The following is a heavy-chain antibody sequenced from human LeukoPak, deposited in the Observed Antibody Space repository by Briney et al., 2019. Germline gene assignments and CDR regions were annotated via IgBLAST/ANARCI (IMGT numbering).Heavy chain of an antibody. J-gene: IGHJ3*02. D-gene: IGHD6-25*01. V-gene: IGHV3-21*06. Sequence: NPGGSLRLSCAASGFTFSSHSMTWVRQAPGKGLEWVSSISSSSNYIYYADSVKGRFTISRDSAKNSVSLQMNSLKAEDTAVYYCARALKPYGSSGTTYAFDIWGQGTMVTVSS. CDR3: ARALKPYGSSGTTYAFDI. CDR2: ISSSSNYI. CDR1: GFTFSSHS.